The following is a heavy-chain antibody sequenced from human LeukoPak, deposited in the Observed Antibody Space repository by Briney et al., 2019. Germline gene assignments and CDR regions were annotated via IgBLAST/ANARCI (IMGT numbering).Heavy chain of an antibody. D-gene: IGHD2-2*01. V-gene: IGHV4-59*01. Sequence: SETLSLTCTVSGGSISSYYWSWIRQPPGKGLERIGYIYYSGSTNYNPSLKSRVTISVDTSKNQFSLKLSSVTAADTAVYYCARAPRCSSTSCYVGVRYFDYWGQGTLVTVSS. CDR1: GGSISSYY. J-gene: IGHJ4*02. CDR3: ARAPRCSSTSCYVGVRYFDY. CDR2: IYYSGST.